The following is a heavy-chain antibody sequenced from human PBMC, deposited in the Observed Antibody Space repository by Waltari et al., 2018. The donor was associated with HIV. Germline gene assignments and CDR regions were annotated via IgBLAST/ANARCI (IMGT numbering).Heavy chain of an antibody. CDR2: IFGSGKH. Sequence: QVQLRESGPRLVKSRETLSLTCSVSGAAITDYYWTWVRRPAGKGLEWIGRIFGSGKHNYNPSFKGRVSMSVDTSKSQFSLSLSAVTAADSAIYYCARVKGLDRSRFYVAIDVWGPGTTVAVSS. CDR3: ARVKGLDRSRFYVAIDV. J-gene: IGHJ6*02. V-gene: IGHV4-4*07. D-gene: IGHD3-10*01. CDR1: GAAITDYY.